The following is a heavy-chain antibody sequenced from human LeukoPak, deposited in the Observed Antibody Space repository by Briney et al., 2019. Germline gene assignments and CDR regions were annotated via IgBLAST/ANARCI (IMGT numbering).Heavy chain of an antibody. CDR1: GFIFRDYY. CDR2: ISHSSSTI. J-gene: IGHJ4*02. D-gene: IGHD3-16*01. Sequence: GGSLRLSCAASGFIFRDYYMSWIRQAPGKGLEWVSYISHSSSTIHYADSVRGRFTISRDNAKNSLYLQMNSLRVEDTAVYFCARDYVWGSSSDCWGQGTLVSVSS. CDR3: ARDYVWGSSSDC. V-gene: IGHV3-11*04.